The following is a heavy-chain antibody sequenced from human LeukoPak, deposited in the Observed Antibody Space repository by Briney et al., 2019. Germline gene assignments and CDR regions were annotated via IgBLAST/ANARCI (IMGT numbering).Heavy chain of an antibody. CDR1: GLTFSNAG. Sequence: GGSLRLSGAASGLTFSNAGMSWGREAPGKGLEWVGRIKSKTGGGTTDYAAPVKGRFTISRDDSKNTLYLQMNSLKTEDTAVYYCTTAPQGRDYWGQGTLVTVSS. CDR2: IKSKTGGGTT. D-gene: IGHD1-26*01. V-gene: IGHV3-15*01. J-gene: IGHJ4*02. CDR3: TTAPQGRDY.